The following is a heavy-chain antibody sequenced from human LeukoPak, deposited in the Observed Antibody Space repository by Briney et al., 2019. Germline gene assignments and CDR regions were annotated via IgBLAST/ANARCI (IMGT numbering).Heavy chain of an antibody. V-gene: IGHV3-23*01. D-gene: IGHD6-13*01. Sequence: PGGSLRLSCAASGFTFSSYGMSWVRQAPGKGLEWVSAISGSGGSTYYADSVKGRFTISRDNSKNTLYLQMNSLRAEDTAVYYCAKDRRGSWSPFDYWGQGTLVTVSS. CDR3: AKDRRGSWSPFDY. CDR2: ISGSGGST. J-gene: IGHJ4*02. CDR1: GFTFSSYG.